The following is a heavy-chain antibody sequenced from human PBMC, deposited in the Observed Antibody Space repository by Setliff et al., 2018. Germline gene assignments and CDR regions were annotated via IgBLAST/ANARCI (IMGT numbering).Heavy chain of an antibody. J-gene: IGHJ6*03. D-gene: IGHD1-20*01. V-gene: IGHV1-69*06. CDR1: GGTFSSYD. CDR2: IIPIFGTA. Sequence: SVKVSCKASGGTFSSYDISWVRQAPGQGLEWMGRIIPIFGTANYAQKFQGRVTITADKSTSTAYMELSSLRSEDTAVYYCARDHNWNLPGYYYYMDVWGKGTTVTVSS. CDR3: ARDHNWNLPGYYYYMDV.